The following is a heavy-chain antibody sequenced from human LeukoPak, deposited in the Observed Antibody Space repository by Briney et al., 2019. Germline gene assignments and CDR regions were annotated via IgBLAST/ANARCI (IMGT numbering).Heavy chain of an antibody. CDR2: INPNSGGT. D-gene: IGHD3-10*01. Sequence: ASVKVSCKASGYTFTGYYMHWVRQAPGQGLEWMGWINPNSGGTNYAQKFQGRVTMTRDTSISTAYMELSRLRSDDTAVYYCARAPPYYYGSGSENHFDYWGQGTLVTVSS. J-gene: IGHJ4*02. CDR1: GYTFTGYY. V-gene: IGHV1-2*02. CDR3: ARAPPYYYGSGSENHFDY.